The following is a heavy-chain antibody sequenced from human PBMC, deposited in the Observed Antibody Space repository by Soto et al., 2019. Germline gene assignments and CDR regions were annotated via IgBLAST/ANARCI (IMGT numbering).Heavy chain of an antibody. D-gene: IGHD6-13*01. Sequence: VQLQESGPGLVKPSETLSLTCTVSGGSISGYYWSWIRQSPGKGLVWIGYIHYSGSTNYNPSLKSRVTISVDTSKNQLSLKLSSVTAADTAVYYCARGSAAGTKSPFDYWGQGTLVTVSS. CDR1: GGSISGYY. J-gene: IGHJ4*02. V-gene: IGHV4-59*01. CDR3: ARGSAAGTKSPFDY. CDR2: IHYSGST.